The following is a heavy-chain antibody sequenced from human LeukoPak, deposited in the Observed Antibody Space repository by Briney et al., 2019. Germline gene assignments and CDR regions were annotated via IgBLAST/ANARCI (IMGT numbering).Heavy chain of an antibody. Sequence: PGGSLRLSCAASGFTFSSYGMHWVRQAPGKGLEWVAFIRYDGSNKYYADSVKGRFTISRDNSKNTLYLQMNSLRAEDTAVYYCAKDEGITMVRGNFDYWGQGTLVTVSS. V-gene: IGHV3-30*02. CDR2: IRYDGSNK. D-gene: IGHD3-10*01. J-gene: IGHJ4*02. CDR3: AKDEGITMVRGNFDY. CDR1: GFTFSSYG.